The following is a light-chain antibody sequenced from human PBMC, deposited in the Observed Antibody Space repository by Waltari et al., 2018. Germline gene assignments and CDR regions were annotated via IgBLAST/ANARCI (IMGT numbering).Light chain of an antibody. J-gene: IGKJ1*01. CDR1: QRISTH. CDR3: QQTYSTPRT. V-gene: IGKV1-39*01. CDR2: AAS. Sequence: DIQMTQSPASLSASVGDRVTITCRASQRISTHLNWYQQKPGKAPKLLIYAASSLQSGIPSRLSGSGSVTDFTLAITSLQPEDFAIFYCQQTYSTPRTFGQGTKVEIK.